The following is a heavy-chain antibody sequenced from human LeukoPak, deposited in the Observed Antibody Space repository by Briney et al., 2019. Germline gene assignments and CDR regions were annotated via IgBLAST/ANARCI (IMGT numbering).Heavy chain of an antibody. J-gene: IGHJ6*02. CDR3: ARGWYGSGSYTCCGMDV. Sequence: GGSLRLSCAASGFTFSSYGMHWVRQAPGKGLEWVAGIWYDGSNKYYADSVKGRFTISRDNSKNTLYLQMNSLRAEDTAVYYCARGWYGSGSYTCCGMDVWGQGTTVTVSS. V-gene: IGHV3-33*01. D-gene: IGHD3-10*01. CDR1: GFTFSSYG. CDR2: IWYDGSNK.